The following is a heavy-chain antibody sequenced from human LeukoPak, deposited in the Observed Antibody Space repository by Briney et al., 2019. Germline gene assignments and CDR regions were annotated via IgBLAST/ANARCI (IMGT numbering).Heavy chain of an antibody. CDR3: ARGPSITMVRGGQWYYCMDV. J-gene: IGHJ6*03. V-gene: IGHV1-46*01. D-gene: IGHD3-10*01. Sequence: ASVKVSCMASGYTFTSYYMHWVRQAPGQGLEWMGIINPSGGSTSYAQKFQGRVTMTRDTSTNTVYMELSSLRSEDTAVYYCARGPSITMVRGGQWYYCMDVWGKGTTVTISS. CDR2: INPSGGST. CDR1: GYTFTSYY.